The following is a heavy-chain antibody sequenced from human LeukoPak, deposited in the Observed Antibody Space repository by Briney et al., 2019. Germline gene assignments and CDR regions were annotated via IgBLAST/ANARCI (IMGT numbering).Heavy chain of an antibody. Sequence: PSQTLSLTCTVSGGSISSGSYYWSWIRQPAGKGLGWIGRIYTSGSTNYNPSLKSRVTISVDTSKNQFSLKLSSVTAADTAVYYCARGRRGYCSSTSCYGHWFDPWGQGTLVTVSS. CDR1: GGSISSGSYY. J-gene: IGHJ5*02. CDR2: IYTSGST. CDR3: ARGRRGYCSSTSCYGHWFDP. D-gene: IGHD2-2*01. V-gene: IGHV4-61*02.